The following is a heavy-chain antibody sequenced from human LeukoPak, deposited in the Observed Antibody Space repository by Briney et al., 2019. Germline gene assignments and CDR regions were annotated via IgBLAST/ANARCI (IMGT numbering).Heavy chain of an antibody. CDR2: IYSGGST. CDR3: ARGLSYYDFWSGYYTYFDY. V-gene: IGHV3-53*01. D-gene: IGHD3-3*01. J-gene: IGHJ4*02. CDR1: GFTVSSNY. Sequence: GGSLRLSCAASGFTVSSNYMSWVRQAPGKGLEWVSVIYSGGSTYYADSVKGRSTISRDNSKNTLYLQMNSLRAEDTAVYYCARGLSYYDFWSGYYTYFDYWGQGTLVTVSS.